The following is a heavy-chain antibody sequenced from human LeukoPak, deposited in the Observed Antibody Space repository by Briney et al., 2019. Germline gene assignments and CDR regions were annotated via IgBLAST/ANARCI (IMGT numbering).Heavy chain of an antibody. Sequence: PPETLSLICTVSGGSISSGDYYWSWIRQPPGKGLEWIGYIYYSGSTYYNPSLKSRVTISVDTSKNQFSLKLSSVTAADTAVFYCARGTYYYDSSGYYYWFDPWGQGTLVTVSS. D-gene: IGHD3-22*01. V-gene: IGHV4-30-4*01. CDR2: IYYSGST. CDR1: GGSISSGDYY. J-gene: IGHJ5*02. CDR3: ARGTYYYDSSGYYYWFDP.